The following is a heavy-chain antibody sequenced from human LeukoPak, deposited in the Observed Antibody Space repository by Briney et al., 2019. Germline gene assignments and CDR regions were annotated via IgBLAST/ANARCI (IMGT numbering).Heavy chain of an antibody. CDR3: ARPPGIAAAWFDP. J-gene: IGHJ5*02. D-gene: IGHD6-13*01. Sequence: SETLSLTCTVSGGSISSSSYYWGWIRQPPGKGLEWIGSIYYSGSTYYNPSLKSRVTISADTSKDQFSLKLSSITAADTAFYYCARPPGIAAAWFDPWGQGTLVTVS. CDR2: IYYSGST. CDR1: GGSISSSSYY. V-gene: IGHV4-39*01.